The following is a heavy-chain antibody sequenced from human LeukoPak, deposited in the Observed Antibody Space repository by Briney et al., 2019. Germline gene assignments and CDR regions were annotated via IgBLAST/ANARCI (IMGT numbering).Heavy chain of an antibody. CDR1: GFTFSRYT. D-gene: IGHD3-22*01. Sequence: GGSLRLSCAASGFTFSRYTIHWVRQAPGKGLEWVAVISSDGRKKYYADSVKGRLTISRDNSKNTLYMVMDSLRAEDTAVYYCARGGYYDSPHFDYWGQGTLVTVSS. CDR2: ISSDGRKK. CDR3: ARGGYYDSPHFDY. V-gene: IGHV3-30*04. J-gene: IGHJ4*02.